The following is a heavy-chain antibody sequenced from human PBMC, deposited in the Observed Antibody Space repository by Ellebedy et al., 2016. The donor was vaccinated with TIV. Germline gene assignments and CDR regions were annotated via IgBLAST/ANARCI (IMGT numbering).Heavy chain of an antibody. CDR1: GFTFRSHG. D-gene: IGHD3-10*01. J-gene: IGHJ4*02. CDR3: ARGGSSGSSDY. Sequence: GESLKISCVASGFTFRSHGIYWVRQAPGKGLEWVAALSSDGSNKYYADSVKGRFTISRDNSKNTLYLQMNSLRTDDMAVYYCARGGSSGSSDYWGQGTLVTVSS. CDR2: LSSDGSNK. V-gene: IGHV3-30*03.